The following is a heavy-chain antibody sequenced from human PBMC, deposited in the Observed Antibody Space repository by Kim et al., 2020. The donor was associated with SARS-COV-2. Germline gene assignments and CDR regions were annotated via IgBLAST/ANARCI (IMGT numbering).Heavy chain of an antibody. CDR3: AGAIFRGGVDY. J-gene: IGHJ4*02. D-gene: IGHD2-21*01. CDR2: T. Sequence: TNYNPTLKSRVTISVDTSKNQFALKRSSVTAADTAVYYWAGAIFRGGVDYWGQGTLVTVSS. V-gene: IGHV4-59*01.